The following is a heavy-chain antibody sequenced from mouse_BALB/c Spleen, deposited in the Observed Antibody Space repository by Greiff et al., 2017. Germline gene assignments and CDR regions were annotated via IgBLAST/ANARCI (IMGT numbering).Heavy chain of an antibody. CDR3: AREGNGNYDFDY. D-gene: IGHD2-1*01. Sequence: QVQLQQSGAELVRPGSSVKISCKASGYAFSSYWMNWVKQRPGQGLEWIGDIYPGSGSTNYNEKFKSKATLTVDTSSSTAYMQLSSLASEDSALYYCAREGNGNYDFDYWGQGTTLTVSS. V-gene: IGHV1-55*01. J-gene: IGHJ2*01. CDR2: IYPGSGST. CDR1: GYAFSSYW.